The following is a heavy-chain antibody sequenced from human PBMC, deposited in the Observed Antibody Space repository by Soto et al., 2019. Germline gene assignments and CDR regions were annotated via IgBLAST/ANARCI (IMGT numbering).Heavy chain of an antibody. V-gene: IGHV1-69*01. CDR3: ARGGGIAVAGRIDP. CDR2: IIPIFRTA. CDR1: GGTFSSYA. J-gene: IGHJ5*02. Sequence: QVQLVQSGAEVKKPGSSVKVSCKASGGTFSSYAFSWVRQAPGQGLEWMGGIIPIFRTANYAQKFQGRVNITADESTRTAYMEVSSLGSEDTAVYYCARGGGIAVAGRIDPWGQGTQVTVSS. D-gene: IGHD6-19*01.